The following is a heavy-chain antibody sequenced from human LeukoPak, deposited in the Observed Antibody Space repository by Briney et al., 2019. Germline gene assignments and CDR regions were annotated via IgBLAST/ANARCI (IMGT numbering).Heavy chain of an antibody. CDR2: INPNSGGT. CDR1: GYTFTGYY. V-gene: IGHV1-2*02. D-gene: IGHD5-18*01. CDR3: ASSYSYGNY. J-gene: IGHJ4*02. Sequence: ASVKVSCKTSGYTFTGYYMHWLRQAPGQGLEWMGWINPNSGGTNYAQKFQGRVTMTRDTSISTAYMDLRRLTSDDTAVYYCASSYSYGNYWGQGTLVTDSS.